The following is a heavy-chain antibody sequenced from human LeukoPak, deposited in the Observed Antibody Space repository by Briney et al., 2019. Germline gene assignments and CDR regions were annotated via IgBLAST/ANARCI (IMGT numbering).Heavy chain of an antibody. D-gene: IGHD3-22*01. CDR1: GYTFTRHY. CDR2: ISAYNGNT. CDR3: VRRDSSGYGDAFDI. V-gene: IGHV1-18*01. J-gene: IGHJ3*02. Sequence: ASVKVSCKASGYTFTRHYMHWVRQAPGQGLEWMGWISAYNGNTNYAQKLQGRVTMTTDTSTSTAYMELRSLRSDDTAVYYCVRRDSSGYGDAFDIWGQGTMVTVSS.